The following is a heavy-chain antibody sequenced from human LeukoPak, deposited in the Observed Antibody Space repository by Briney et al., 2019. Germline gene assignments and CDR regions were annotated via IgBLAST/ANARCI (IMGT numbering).Heavy chain of an antibody. CDR1: GFTFSNAW. J-gene: IGHJ4*02. V-gene: IGHV3-15*01. D-gene: IGHD3-22*01. Sequence: PGGSLRLSCAASGFTFSNAWMSWVRQPPGKGLEWVGRIKRKTEGGTTDYAAPVKGRFTISRDDSKNTLYLQMNSLKTEDTAVYYCTTDMFTYYYDSSGYCPFDYWGQGTLVTVSS. CDR2: IKRKTEGGTT. CDR3: TTDMFTYYYDSSGYCPFDY.